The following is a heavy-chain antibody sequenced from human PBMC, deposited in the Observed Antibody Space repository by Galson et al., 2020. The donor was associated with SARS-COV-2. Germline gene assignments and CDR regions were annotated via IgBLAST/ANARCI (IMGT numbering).Heavy chain of an antibody. Sequence: GGSLRLSCSASGFIFSDYAMHWVRQTPGKGLEYVSPISSNGATSSYADSVNGRFTMSRDNSKNMFYLQMTALRLEDTAFYYCLSDSSTRQNYWGQGTLVTVSS. D-gene: IGHD2-2*01. CDR3: LSDSSTRQNY. CDR2: ISSNGATS. V-gene: IGHV3-64D*06. CDR1: GFIFSDYA. J-gene: IGHJ4*02.